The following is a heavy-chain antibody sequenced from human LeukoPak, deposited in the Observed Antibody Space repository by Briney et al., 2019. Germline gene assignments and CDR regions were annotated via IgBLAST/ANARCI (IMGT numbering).Heavy chain of an antibody. J-gene: IGHJ4*02. V-gene: IGHV3-53*01. D-gene: IGHD4-17*01. CDR1: GLSVSSTY. CDR3: VGEGEY. Sequence: PGGSLRLSCAASGLSVSSTYMTWVRQAPGKGLEWVSVIYSGGGTNYADSLKGRFSISRDNSKNMLYLQMNSLRADDTAVYYCVGEGEYWGQGTLVTVSS. CDR2: IYSGGGT.